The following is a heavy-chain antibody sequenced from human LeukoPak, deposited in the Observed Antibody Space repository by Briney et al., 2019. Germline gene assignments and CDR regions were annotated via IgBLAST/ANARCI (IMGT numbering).Heavy chain of an antibody. Sequence: GASVKVSCKASGYTFTSYYMHWVRQAPGQGLEWMGIINPSGGSTSYAQKFQGRVTMTRDTSTSTVYMELSSLRSEDTAVYYCARVPGGSYYPYYFDYWGQGTLVTVSS. CDR2: INPSGGST. V-gene: IGHV1-46*01. D-gene: IGHD1-26*01. CDR3: ARVPGGSYYPYYFDY. CDR1: GYTFTSYY. J-gene: IGHJ4*02.